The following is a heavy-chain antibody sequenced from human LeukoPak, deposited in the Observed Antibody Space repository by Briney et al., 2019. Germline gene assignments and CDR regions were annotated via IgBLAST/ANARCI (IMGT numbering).Heavy chain of an antibody. V-gene: IGHV3-23*01. CDR1: GFTFSSYS. J-gene: IGHJ4*02. CDR2: IKESGDIT. Sequence: GASLRLSCAASGFTFSSYSMCWVRQAPGKGPEWVSGIKESGDITYYADSVKGRFTVSRDNSKNKLYLQMNSLRAEDTAKYYCAKYCSGASCSGYWGQGTLVTVSS. D-gene: IGHD2-15*01. CDR3: AKYCSGASCSGY.